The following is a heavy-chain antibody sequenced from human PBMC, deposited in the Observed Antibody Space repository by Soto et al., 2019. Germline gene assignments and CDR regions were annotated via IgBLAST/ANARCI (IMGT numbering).Heavy chain of an antibody. CDR2: AWWAGSNK. D-gene: IGHD2-2*01. Sequence: PGAALTLSCHTSALFSSSYSMPWVSQAPGKALEWVPDAWWAGSNKEYEESVKGRFTISRDNSKNTLYLQRNNLRADDTAVYDCARVGYCTSTRSNCPFKSWGQGT. V-gene: IGHV3-33*03. CDR1: ALFSSSYS. J-gene: IGHJ5*02. CDR3: ARVGYCTSTRSNCPFKS.